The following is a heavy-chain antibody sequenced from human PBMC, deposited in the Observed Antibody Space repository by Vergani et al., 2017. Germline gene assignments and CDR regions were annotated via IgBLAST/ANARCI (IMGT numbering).Heavy chain of an antibody. Sequence: QVQLVQSGAEVKKPGSSVKVSCKASGGTFSSYAISWVRQAPGQGLEWMGGIIPIFGTANYAQKFQGRVTITADESTSTAYMELSSLRSEDTAVYYCARGNRYGSSTSCYFYYYGMDVWGQGTTVTVSS. CDR1: GGTFSSYA. V-gene: IGHV1-69*12. CDR3: ARGNRYGSSTSCYFYYYGMDV. CDR2: IIPIFGTA. D-gene: IGHD2-2*01. J-gene: IGHJ6*02.